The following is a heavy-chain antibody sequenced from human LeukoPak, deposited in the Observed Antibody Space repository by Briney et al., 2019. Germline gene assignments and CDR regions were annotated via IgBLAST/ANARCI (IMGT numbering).Heavy chain of an antibody. D-gene: IGHD5-24*01. Sequence: PSETLSLTCTVSGGSISSGTYYPNWIRQPPGKALEWIGYISYSGSTHYNPSLKSRATISEDTSKNQFSLKLTSVTDADTAVYYCARGGEGYNYVYWGQGTLVTVSS. CDR3: ARGGEGYNYVY. V-gene: IGHV4-30-4*01. CDR2: ISYSGST. CDR1: GGSISSGTYY. J-gene: IGHJ4*02.